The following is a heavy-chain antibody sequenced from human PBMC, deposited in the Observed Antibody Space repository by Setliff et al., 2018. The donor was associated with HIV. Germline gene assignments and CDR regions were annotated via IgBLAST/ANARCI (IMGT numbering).Heavy chain of an antibody. V-gene: IGHV4-30-2*01. Sequence: SETLSLTCAVSGGSISSGGYSWSWIRQPPGKGLEWIGYIYHSGSTYYNPSLKSRVTISIDRSKNQFSLKLSSVTAADTAVYYCARSTYYYGSGKGSGWFDPWGQGTLGTVS. CDR3: ARSTYYYGSGKGSGWFDP. D-gene: IGHD3-10*01. CDR1: GGSISSGGYS. J-gene: IGHJ5*02. CDR2: IYHSGST.